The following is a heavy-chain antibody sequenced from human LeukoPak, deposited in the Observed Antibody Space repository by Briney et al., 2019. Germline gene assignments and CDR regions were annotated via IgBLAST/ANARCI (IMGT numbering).Heavy chain of an antibody. Sequence: SETLSLTCSVSGDSISGSSYYWGWIRQPPGKGLEWIGSIYYSGSTNYNPSLKSRVTISVDTSKNQSSLKLSSVTAADTAVYYCARDGSPWTWGQGTLVTVSS. CDR3: ARDGSPWT. D-gene: IGHD3-10*01. V-gene: IGHV4-39*07. J-gene: IGHJ5*02. CDR1: GDSISGSSYY. CDR2: IYYSGST.